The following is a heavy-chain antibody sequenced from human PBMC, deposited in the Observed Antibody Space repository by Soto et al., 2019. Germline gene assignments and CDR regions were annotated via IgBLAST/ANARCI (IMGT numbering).Heavy chain of an antibody. CDR3: PKGRGGSGSRSPPFDS. D-gene: IGHD3-10*01. J-gene: IGHJ4*02. CDR1: GFTFNNYA. CDR2: ISGGGDTT. Sequence: EVQLLESGGGVVQPGGSLRLSCAASGFTFNNYAMTWVRQAPGKGLEWVSAISGGGDTTSYADSVKGRFTVSRDGSKNTLYRQRSRLRAEARALYYWPKGRGGSGSRSPPFDSGGQGTLLTVS. V-gene: IGHV3-23*01.